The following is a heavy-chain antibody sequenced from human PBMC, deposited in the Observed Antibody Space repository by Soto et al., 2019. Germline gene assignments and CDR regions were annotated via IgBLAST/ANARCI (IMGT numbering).Heavy chain of an antibody. J-gene: IGHJ6*02. D-gene: IGHD6-13*01. CDR3: ARSGKYSSSWYAGYGMDV. V-gene: IGHV1-69*02. CDR2: IIPILGIA. Sequence: QVQLVQSGAEVKKPGSSVKVSCKASGGTFSSYTISWVRKAPGQGLEWMGRIIPILGIANYAQKFQGRVTITAEKSTSTAYMELSSLRSEDTAVNYCARSGKYSSSWYAGYGMDVWGQGTTVTVSS. CDR1: GGTFSSYT.